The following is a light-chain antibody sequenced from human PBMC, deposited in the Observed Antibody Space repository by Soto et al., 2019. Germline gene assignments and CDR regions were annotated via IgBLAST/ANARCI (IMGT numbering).Light chain of an antibody. J-gene: IGLJ2*01. CDR3: QTWGTDIHVV. CDR2: VNSDGSH. CDR1: SGHSSYA. Sequence: QSVLTQSPSASASLGASVKLTCTLSSGHSSYAIAWHQQQPEKGPRYLMKVNSDGSHIKGDGIPDRFSGFSSGAERYLTISSLQSEYEADYYCQTWGTDIHVVFGGGTKLTVL. V-gene: IGLV4-69*02.